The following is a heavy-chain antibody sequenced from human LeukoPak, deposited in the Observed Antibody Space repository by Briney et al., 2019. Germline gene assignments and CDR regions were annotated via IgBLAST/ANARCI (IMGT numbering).Heavy chain of an antibody. D-gene: IGHD1-14*01. CDR3: TRNPDGRNWFDP. Sequence: GGSLRLSCSASGFTFGGYGMHWVRQAPGKGLVWVSHISSDESGTTYADSVKGRFTISRDNRKNTLYLQMNSLRVEDTAMYYCTRNPDGRNWFDPWGQGTLVTVSS. CDR2: ISSDESGT. J-gene: IGHJ5*02. V-gene: IGHV3-74*01. CDR1: GFTFGGYG.